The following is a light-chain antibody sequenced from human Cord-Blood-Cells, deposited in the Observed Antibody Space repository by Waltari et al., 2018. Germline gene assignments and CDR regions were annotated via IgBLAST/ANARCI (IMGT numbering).Light chain of an antibody. CDR2: AAS. CDR3: QQSYSTPFT. V-gene: IGKV1-39*01. CDR1: QGISSY. Sequence: DIKMTQSPSSLSATVGDRVTITCRASQGISSYLNWYHQKPGKAPKLLIYAASSLQSVVPSRFSGSGSGTDFTLTISSLQPEDFATYYCQQSYSTPFTFGPGTKVDIK. J-gene: IGKJ3*01.